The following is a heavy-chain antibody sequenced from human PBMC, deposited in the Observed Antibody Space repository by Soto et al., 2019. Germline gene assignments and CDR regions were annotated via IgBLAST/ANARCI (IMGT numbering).Heavy chain of an antibody. CDR1: GYTFSDLY. Sequence: QVQLVQSGAEVKQPGASVKVSCKPSGYTFSDLYIHWVRRAPGQGLEWMGRVDPNSCGTKQTQKCQGRLTMTRDTHTVTVYMKLYSLRSDDTSVYYCARANYGPLDYWGQGTLVTVSS. CDR2: VDPNSCGT. CDR3: ARANYGPLDY. D-gene: IGHD3-10*01. V-gene: IGHV1-2*02. J-gene: IGHJ4*02.